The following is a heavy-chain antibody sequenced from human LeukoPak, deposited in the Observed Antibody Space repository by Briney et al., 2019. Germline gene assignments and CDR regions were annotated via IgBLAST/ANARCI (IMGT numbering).Heavy chain of an antibody. V-gene: IGHV5-51*01. CDR2: IFPADSDT. J-gene: IGHJ5*02. CDR3: ARSPQGP. CDR1: GYSFPTNW. Sequence: PGESLKISCKASGYSFPTNWIAWVRQMPGKGLEWMGIIFPADSDTRCSPSFQGQVTISADKSISTAYLQWSSLRTSDTAMYYCARSPQGPWGQGTLVTVSS.